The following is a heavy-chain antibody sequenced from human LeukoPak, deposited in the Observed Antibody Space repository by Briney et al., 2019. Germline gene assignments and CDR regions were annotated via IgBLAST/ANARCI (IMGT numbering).Heavy chain of an antibody. CDR1: GGSFSGYY. Sequence: PETLSLTCAVSGGSFSGYYWSWVRQPPGKGLEWIGEINHSGSTNYNPSLKSRVTISVDTSKNQFSLKLSSVTAADTAVYYCARGSWYDPNWFDPWGQGTLVTVSS. CDR3: ARGSWYDPNWFDP. D-gene: IGHD6-13*01. J-gene: IGHJ5*02. CDR2: INHSGST. V-gene: IGHV4-34*01.